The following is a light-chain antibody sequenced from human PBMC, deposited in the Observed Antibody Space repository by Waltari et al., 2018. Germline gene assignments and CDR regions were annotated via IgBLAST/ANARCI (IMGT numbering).Light chain of an antibody. Sequence: SYELTQPPSVSVSPGQTARIACAGDALPRKDVYCYPQEPGQAPKLVIYEDNKRPSGISERFSASSSGTLATLSIAGAQIEDEADYYCYSTDSTGNLWVFGGGTKVNVL. CDR2: EDN. V-gene: IGLV3-10*01. CDR1: ALPRKD. CDR3: YSTDSTGNLWV. J-gene: IGLJ3*02.